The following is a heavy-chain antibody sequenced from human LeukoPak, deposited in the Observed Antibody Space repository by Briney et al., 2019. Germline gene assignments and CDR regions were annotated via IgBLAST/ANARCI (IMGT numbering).Heavy chain of an antibody. CDR2: ISAYYSNT. J-gene: IGHJ4*02. CDR3: ARDEDYHILTGYERFDY. D-gene: IGHD3-9*01. CDR1: GYTFISYG. V-gene: IGHV1-18*01. Sequence: ASVKVSCKASGYTFISYGISWVRQAPGQGLEWMGWISAYYSNTNYAQKLQGRVTMTTDTSTSTAYMELRSLRSDDTAVYYCARDEDYHILTGYERFDYWGQGTLVTVSS.